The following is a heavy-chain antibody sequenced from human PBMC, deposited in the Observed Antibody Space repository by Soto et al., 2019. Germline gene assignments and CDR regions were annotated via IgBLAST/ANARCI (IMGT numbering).Heavy chain of an antibody. CDR3: ARSYSSSWYNWFDP. Sequence: SETLSLTCAVSGGSISSGGYSWSWIRQPPGKGLEWIGYIYHSGSTYYNPSLKSRVTISVDRSKNQFSLKLSSVTAADTAVYYCARSYSSSWYNWFDPWGQGTLVTVS. CDR2: IYHSGST. J-gene: IGHJ5*02. V-gene: IGHV4-30-2*01. D-gene: IGHD6-13*01. CDR1: GGSISSGGYS.